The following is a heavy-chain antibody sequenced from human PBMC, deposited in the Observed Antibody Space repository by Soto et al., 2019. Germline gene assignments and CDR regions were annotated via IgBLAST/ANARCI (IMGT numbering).Heavy chain of an antibody. CDR1: GGSISSYY. CDR2: IYYSGST. D-gene: IGHD4-17*01. V-gene: IGHV4-59*01. CDR3: ARPYGDAFDI. Sequence: SETLSLTCTVSGGSISSYYWSWIRQPPGKGLEWIGYIYYSGSTNYNPSLKSRVTISVDTSKNQFSLKLSSVTAADTAVYYCARPYGDAFDIWGQGTMVTVSS. J-gene: IGHJ3*02.